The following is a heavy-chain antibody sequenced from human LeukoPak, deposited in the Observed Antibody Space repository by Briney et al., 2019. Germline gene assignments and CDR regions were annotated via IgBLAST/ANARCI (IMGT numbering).Heavy chain of an antibody. Sequence: GGSLRLSCAASGFTLSSYGMHWVRQAPGKGLEWAAVIWHDGSNKYYADSVKGRFTISRDSSKNTVYLQMNSLRAEDTAVYYCVRGDYGSGSYPRIFDYWGQGSLVTVSS. D-gene: IGHD3-10*01. V-gene: IGHV3-33*01. CDR3: VRGDYGSGSYPRIFDY. CDR1: GFTLSSYG. J-gene: IGHJ4*02. CDR2: IWHDGSNK.